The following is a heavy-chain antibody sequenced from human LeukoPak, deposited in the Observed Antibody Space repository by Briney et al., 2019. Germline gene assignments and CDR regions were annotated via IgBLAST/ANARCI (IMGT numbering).Heavy chain of an antibody. D-gene: IGHD3-3*01. Sequence: GGSLRLSCAASGFTFSSYWMHWVRQAPGKGLVWVSRINTDGSSTSYADSVKGRFTISRDNAKNTLYLQMNSLRAEDTAVYYCAREATIFGGIGNWFDPWGQGTLVNVSS. J-gene: IGHJ5*02. CDR1: GFTFSSYW. CDR2: INTDGSST. V-gene: IGHV3-74*01. CDR3: AREATIFGGIGNWFDP.